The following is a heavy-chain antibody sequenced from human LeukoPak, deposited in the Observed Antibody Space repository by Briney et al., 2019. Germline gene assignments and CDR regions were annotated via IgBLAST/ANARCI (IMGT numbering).Heavy chain of an antibody. J-gene: IGHJ3*02. D-gene: IGHD1-26*01. CDR2: IYYSGST. V-gene: IGHV4-30-4*08. Sequence: ASETLSLTCTVSGGSISSDDYYWSWLRQPPGKGLEWIGYIYYSGSTYYNPSLKSRATISVDTSKNQFSLKLSSVTAADTAVYYCARVGRIVGAAQDAFDIWGQGTMVAVSS. CDR3: ARVGRIVGAAQDAFDI. CDR1: GGSISSDDYY.